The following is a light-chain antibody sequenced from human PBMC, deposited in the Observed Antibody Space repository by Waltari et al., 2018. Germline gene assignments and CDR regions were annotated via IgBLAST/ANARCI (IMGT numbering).Light chain of an antibody. Sequence: QSALTQPASVSGSPGQSITISCPGPRSHGGRYNLVPRYHHHPGNAPKLMIYEASKRPSGISDRIFGSKSGNTASLTISGLQAEDEADYYCCSYTSSSTLGVFGGGTKLTVL. CDR1: RSHGGRYNL. V-gene: IGLV2-23*01. CDR3: CSYTSSSTLGV. CDR2: EAS. J-gene: IGLJ3*02.